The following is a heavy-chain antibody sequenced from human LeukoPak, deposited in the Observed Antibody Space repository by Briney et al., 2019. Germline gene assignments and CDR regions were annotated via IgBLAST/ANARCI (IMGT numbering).Heavy chain of an antibody. D-gene: IGHD3-22*01. CDR2: IYYSGST. V-gene: IGHV4-31*03. J-gene: IGHJ4*02. CDR1: GGSISSGGYY. Sequence: SETLSLTCTVSGGSISSGGYYWSWIRQHPGKGLEWIGYIYYSGSTYYNPSLKSRVTISVDTSKDQFSLKLSSVTAADTAVYYCARAQYYYDSSGYYPYYFDYWAREPRSPSPQ. CDR3: ARAQYYYDSSGYYPYYFDY.